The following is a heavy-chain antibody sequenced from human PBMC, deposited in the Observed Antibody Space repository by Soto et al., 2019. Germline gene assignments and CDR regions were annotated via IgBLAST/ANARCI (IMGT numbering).Heavy chain of an antibody. J-gene: IGHJ3*02. CDR1: GGCFSVYY. CDR2: INHSGST. D-gene: IGHD1-26*01. Sequence: SETLSLTCVVYGGCFSVYYWSWLRQPPGKGLERIGEINHSGSTNYNPSLKSRVTISVDTSKKQFSLKLSSVTAADTAVYYCARSAYSGSYYNDAFDIWGQGTMVTVSS. V-gene: IGHV4-34*01. CDR3: ARSAYSGSYYNDAFDI.